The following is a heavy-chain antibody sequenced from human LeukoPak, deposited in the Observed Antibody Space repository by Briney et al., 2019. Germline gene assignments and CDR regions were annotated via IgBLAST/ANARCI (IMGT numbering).Heavy chain of an antibody. J-gene: IGHJ1*01. CDR3: ARPPPLTMTQYFQH. CDR2: IYYSGST. D-gene: IGHD3-22*01. Sequence: SETLSLTCTVSGGSISSSSYYWGWIRQPPGKGLEWIGSIYYSGSTYYNPPLKSRVTISVDTSKNQFSLKLSSVTAADTAVYYCARPPPLTMTQYFQHWGQGTLVTVSS. CDR1: GGSISSSSYY. V-gene: IGHV4-39*01.